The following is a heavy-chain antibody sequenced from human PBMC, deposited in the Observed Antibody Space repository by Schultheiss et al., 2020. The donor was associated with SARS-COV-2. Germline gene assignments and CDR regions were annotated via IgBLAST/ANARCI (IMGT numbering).Heavy chain of an antibody. V-gene: IGHV3-30-3*01. J-gene: IGHJ6*02. CDR2: ISHDGSNK. Sequence: GGSLRLSCAASGFTFSSYAMSWVRQAPGKGLEWAAVISHDGSNKYYADSVKGRFTISRDNSKNTLYLQMNSLRAEDTAVYYCARDPTKPIYCSGGSCSYYYYGMDVWGQGTTVTVSS. CDR1: GFTFSSYA. CDR3: ARDPTKPIYCSGGSCSYYYYGMDV. D-gene: IGHD2-15*01.